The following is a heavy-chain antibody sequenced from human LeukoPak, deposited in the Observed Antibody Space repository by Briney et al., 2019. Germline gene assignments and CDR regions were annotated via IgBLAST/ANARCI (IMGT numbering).Heavy chain of an antibody. D-gene: IGHD3-10*01. CDR1: GGSISSYY. V-gene: IGHV4-59*08. CDR3: ATYRRGRFGELRFDP. J-gene: IGHJ5*02. Sequence: PSETLSLTCTVSGGSISSYYWSWIRQPPGKGLEWIGYIYYSGSTNYNPSLKSRVTISVDTSKNQFSLKLSSVTAADTAVYYCATYRRGRFGELRFDPWGQGTLVTVSS. CDR2: IYYSGST.